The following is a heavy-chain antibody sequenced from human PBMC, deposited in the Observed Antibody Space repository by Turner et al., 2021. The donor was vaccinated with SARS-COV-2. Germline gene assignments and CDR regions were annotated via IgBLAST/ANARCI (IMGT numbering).Heavy chain of an antibody. CDR1: GFLLSTSGMC. V-gene: IGHV2-70*15. D-gene: IGHD3-9*01. CDR2: IDWDDDK. Sequence: QATLRESGPALVKPTQTLTLTCTFSGFLLSTSGMCVSWIRQPPGKALEWLARIDWDDDKYYSTSLKTRLTISKDTSKNQVVLTMTNMDPVDTATFYCARTPYDILAGYYLGLDYWGQGTLVTVSS. CDR3: ARTPYDILAGYYLGLDY. J-gene: IGHJ4*02.